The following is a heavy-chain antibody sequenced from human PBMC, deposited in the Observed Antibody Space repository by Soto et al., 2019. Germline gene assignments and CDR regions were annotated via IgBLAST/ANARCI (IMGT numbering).Heavy chain of an antibody. CDR1: GGSISSGDYY. Sequence: SETLSLTCTVSGGSISSGDYYWSWIRQPPGKGLEWIGYIYYSGSTYYNPSLKSRVTISVDTSKNQFSLKLSSVTAADTAVYYCARGSYYYDSSGYFYFDYWGQGTLVTVSS. CDR2: IYYSGST. D-gene: IGHD3-22*01. V-gene: IGHV4-30-4*02. CDR3: ARGSYYYDSSGYFYFDY. J-gene: IGHJ4*02.